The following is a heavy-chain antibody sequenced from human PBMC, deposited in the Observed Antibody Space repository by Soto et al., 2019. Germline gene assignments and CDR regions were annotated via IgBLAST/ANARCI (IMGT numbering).Heavy chain of an antibody. Sequence: PGGSLRLSCAASGFIFSSYAMHWARQAPGKGLEWVATVSYDGSKKYYAESVKGRFTISRDDSKNTLDLQMSSLRVDDTAVYFCARLLLYSTSGRGWFDPRGQGTLVTVSS. CDR1: GFIFSSYA. V-gene: IGHV3-30*03. D-gene: IGHD2-2*02. J-gene: IGHJ5*02. CDR3: ARLLLYSTSGRGWFDP. CDR2: VSYDGSKK.